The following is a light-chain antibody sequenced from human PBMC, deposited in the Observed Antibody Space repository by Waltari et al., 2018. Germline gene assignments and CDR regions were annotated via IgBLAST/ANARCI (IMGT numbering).Light chain of an antibody. V-gene: IGKV1-33*01. CDR3: QQYDSLPFT. CDR1: QDIRTY. Sequence: DTQMTQSPSSLSASVGDRVTITCQASQDIRTYLNWYQQRPGKAPNLLMHDASSLETGVPSRFSGSGSGTDFTFTISSLQPEDIAIYYCQQYDSLPFTFGQGTKVETK. J-gene: IGKJ2*01. CDR2: DAS.